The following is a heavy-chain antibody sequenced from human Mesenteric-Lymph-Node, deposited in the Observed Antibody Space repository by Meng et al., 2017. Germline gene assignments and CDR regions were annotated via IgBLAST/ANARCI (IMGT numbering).Heavy chain of an antibody. V-gene: IGHV3-21*01. Sequence: GESLKISCAASGFTFSSYWMHWVRQAPGKGLEWVSSISSSSSYIYYADSVKGRFTISRDNAKNSLYLQMNSLRAEDTAVYYCARVRDSSGYYYFDYWGQGTLVTVSS. J-gene: IGHJ4*02. CDR1: GFTFSSYW. CDR3: ARVRDSSGYYYFDY. CDR2: ISSSSSYI. D-gene: IGHD3-22*01.